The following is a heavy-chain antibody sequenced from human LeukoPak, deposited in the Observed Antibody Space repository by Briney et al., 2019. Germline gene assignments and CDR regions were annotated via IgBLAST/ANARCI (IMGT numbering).Heavy chain of an antibody. J-gene: IGHJ4*02. Sequence: SETLSLTCTVSGGSISSYYWNWIWQPPGKGLEWIGYIYYSGSTNYNPSLKSRVTISVDTSKNQFSLKLSSVTAADTAVYYCARGADSSGYYSIFYFDYWAREPWSPSPQ. CDR2: IYYSGST. D-gene: IGHD3-22*01. V-gene: IGHV4-59*01. CDR3: ARGADSSGYYSIFYFDY. CDR1: GGSISSYY.